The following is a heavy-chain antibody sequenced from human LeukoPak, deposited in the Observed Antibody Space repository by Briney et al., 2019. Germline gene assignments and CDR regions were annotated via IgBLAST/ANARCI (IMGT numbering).Heavy chain of an antibody. CDR1: EFTFSNAW. Sequence: GGSLRLSCAASEFTFSNAWMTWVRQAPGKGLEWVGRIKSKTDGETIDYAAPVKGRFTISRDDSKNTLYLQMNSLKTEDTAVYYCTTVSFRQIYCNGDCYSWWGQGTLVTVSS. CDR2: IKSKTDGETI. D-gene: IGHD2-21*02. V-gene: IGHV3-15*01. J-gene: IGHJ4*02. CDR3: TTVSFRQIYCNGDCYSW.